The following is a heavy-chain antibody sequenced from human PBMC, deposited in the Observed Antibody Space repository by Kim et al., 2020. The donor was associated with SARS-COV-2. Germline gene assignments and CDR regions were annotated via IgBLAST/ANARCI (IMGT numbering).Heavy chain of an antibody. Sequence: GGSLRLSCAASGFTFSSYSMNWVRQAPGKGLEWVSSISSSSSYIYYADSVKGRFTISRDNAKNSLYLQMNSLRAEDTAVYYCARTVAQSVDETDDAFDIWGQGTMVTVSS. CDR3: ARTVAQSVDETDDAFDI. V-gene: IGHV3-21*01. J-gene: IGHJ3*02. CDR1: GFTFSSYS. CDR2: ISSSSSYI.